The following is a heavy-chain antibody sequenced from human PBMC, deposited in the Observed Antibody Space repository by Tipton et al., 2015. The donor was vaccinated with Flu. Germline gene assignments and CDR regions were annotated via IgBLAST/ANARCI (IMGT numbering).Heavy chain of an antibody. V-gene: IGHV4-39*01. CDR3: ARLFRITDLSTYNWFDP. CDR2: IYYSGNT. CDR1: GGSISSSTYY. Sequence: TLSLTCTVSGGSISSSTYYWAWIRQSPGKGLEWIGNIYYSGNTYYNASLRSRVTISVDTSKNQFSLKMSSVTAADTAVYYCARLFRITDLSTYNWFDPWGQGTLVAVSS. J-gene: IGHJ5*02. D-gene: IGHD2-15*01.